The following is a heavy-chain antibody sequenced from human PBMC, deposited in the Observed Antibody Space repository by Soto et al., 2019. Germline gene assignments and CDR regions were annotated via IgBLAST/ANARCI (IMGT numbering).Heavy chain of an antibody. CDR2: ISAYNGNT. D-gene: IGHD3-22*01. Sequence: QVQLVQSGAEVKKPGASVKVSCKASGYTFTSYGISWVRQAPGQGLEWMGWISAYNGNTNYAQKLQGRGSMTTDTSTSTAYMELRSLRSDDTAVYYCARDFRVQGRGRITMIVASPGYWGQGTLVTVSS. CDR1: GYTFTSYG. V-gene: IGHV1-18*01. CDR3: ARDFRVQGRGRITMIVASPGY. J-gene: IGHJ4*02.